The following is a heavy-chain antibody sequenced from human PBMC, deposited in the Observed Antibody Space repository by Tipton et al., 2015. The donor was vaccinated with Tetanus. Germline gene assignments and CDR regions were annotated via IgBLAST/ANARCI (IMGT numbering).Heavy chain of an antibody. CDR2: IIPIFGTI. J-gene: IGHJ4*02. V-gene: IGHV1-69*06. CDR1: GGSFSTYV. CDR3: ARDSTYLFDY. D-gene: IGHD2-2*01. Sequence: QLVQSGPEVKKPGSSVKVSCETSGGSFSTYVTSWVRQAPGQGLEWMGSIIPIFGTITYAQKFQGRVTITADKSTSTAHMSLSSLRSEDTAVYYCARDSTYLFDYWGQGTLVTVSS.